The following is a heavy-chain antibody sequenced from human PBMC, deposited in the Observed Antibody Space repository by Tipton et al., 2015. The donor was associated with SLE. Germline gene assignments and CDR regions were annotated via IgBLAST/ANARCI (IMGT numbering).Heavy chain of an antibody. CDR1: GGSISSGSYY. CDR2: TYTSGST. D-gene: IGHD3-9*01. J-gene: IGHJ4*02. Sequence: TLSLTCTVSGGSISSGSYYWSWIRQPAGKGLEWIGYTYTSGSTNYNPSLKSRVTISVDTSKNQFSLKLSSVTAADTAVYYCANYDILTGYLDYWGQGTLVTVSS. V-gene: IGHV4-61*09. CDR3: ANYDILTGYLDY.